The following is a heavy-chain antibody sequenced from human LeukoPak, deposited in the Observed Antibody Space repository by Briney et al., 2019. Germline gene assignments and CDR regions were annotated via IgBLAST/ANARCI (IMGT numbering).Heavy chain of an antibody. D-gene: IGHD3-10*01. V-gene: IGHV4-34*01. J-gene: IGHJ4*02. CDR3: ARGLQEYYYGSGSYYFLDY. CDR1: GGSFSGYY. CDR2: INHSGST. Sequence: SETLSLTCAVYGGSFSGYYWSWIRQPPEKGLEWIGEINHSGSTNYNPSLKSRVTISVDTSKNQFSLKLSSVTAADTAVYYCARGLQEYYYGSGSYYFLDYWGQGTLVTVSS.